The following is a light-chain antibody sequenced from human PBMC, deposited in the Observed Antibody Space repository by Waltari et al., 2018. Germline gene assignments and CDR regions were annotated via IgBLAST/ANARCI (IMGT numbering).Light chain of an antibody. V-gene: IGKV1-5*03. CDR2: KAS. CDR3: QQYNSYSLLS. CDR1: QSISKW. Sequence: DIQTTHSPSTLSASVGDRVIFSCRASQSISKWLAWYQQKPGKAPKLLIYKASTVESGVPSRFSGSGSGTEFTLTISSLQPEDFATYYCQQYNSYSLLSFGGGTKVEIK. J-gene: IGKJ4*01.